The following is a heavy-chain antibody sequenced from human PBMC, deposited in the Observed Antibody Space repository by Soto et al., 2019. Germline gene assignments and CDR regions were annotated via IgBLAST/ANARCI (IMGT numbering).Heavy chain of an antibody. CDR1: GGSISSGGYY. J-gene: IGHJ6*02. Sequence: SETLSLTCTVSGGSISSGGYYWSWIRQHPGKGLEWIGYIYYSGSTYYNPSLKSRVTISVDTSKNQFSLKLSSVTAADTAVYYCARDRRLRYYGSGSYTYSNYYYGMDVWGQGTTVTVSS. CDR2: IYYSGST. V-gene: IGHV4-31*03. CDR3: ARDRRLRYYGSGSYTYSNYYYGMDV. D-gene: IGHD3-10*01.